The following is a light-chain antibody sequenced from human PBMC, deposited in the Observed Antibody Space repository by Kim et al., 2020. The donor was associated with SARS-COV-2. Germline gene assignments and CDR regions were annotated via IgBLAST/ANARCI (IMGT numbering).Light chain of an antibody. CDR2: GAS. CDR3: QQYDNWPPYT. CDR1: QSVNTN. Sequence: SPEERATLSCRASQSVNTNLAWYQQQPGQAPRLLIYGASTRATDIPARFSGSGSGTEFTLIISSLQSEDIAVYYCQQYDNWPPYTFGQGTKLEI. V-gene: IGKV3-15*01. J-gene: IGKJ2*01.